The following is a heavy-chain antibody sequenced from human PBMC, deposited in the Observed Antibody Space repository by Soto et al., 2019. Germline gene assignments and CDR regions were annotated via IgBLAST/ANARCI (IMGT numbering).Heavy chain of an antibody. CDR1: GFTFDDYA. D-gene: IGHD5-18*01. CDR2: ISWNSGNI. J-gene: IGHJ4*02. CDR3: AKGRGYTYNGGSDLDY. Sequence: EVQLVESGGGLVQPGRSLRRSCAASGFTFDDYAVHWVRQAPGKGLEWVSGISWNSGNIGYADSVKGRFTISRDNAKNSLCLQMTSLRADDTALYYCAKGRGYTYNGGSDLDYWGQGTLVTVSS. V-gene: IGHV3-9*01.